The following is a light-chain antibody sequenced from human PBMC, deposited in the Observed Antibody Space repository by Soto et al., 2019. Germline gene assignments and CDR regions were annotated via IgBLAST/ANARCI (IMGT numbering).Light chain of an antibody. Sequence: DIVVTQSPATLSASPGERVTLSCRASQFVSSRLAWHQQRPGKVPRLLIYDTSTRAPGISARFSGSGSGTEFTLTISSLQSEDFAVYYCQEYIQWPPGMFGPGTTVDIK. V-gene: IGKV3-15*01. CDR2: DTS. CDR1: QFVSSR. CDR3: QEYIQWPPGM. J-gene: IGKJ1*01.